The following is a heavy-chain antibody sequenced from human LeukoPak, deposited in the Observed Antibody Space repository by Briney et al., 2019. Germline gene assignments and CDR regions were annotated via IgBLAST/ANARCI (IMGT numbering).Heavy chain of an antibody. V-gene: IGHV1-69*04. J-gene: IGHJ4*02. D-gene: IGHD2-2*02. CDR2: IIPILGIA. Sequence: ASVKVSCKASGGTFSSYAISWVRQAPGQGLECMGRIIPILGIANYAQKFQGRVTITADKSTSTAYMELSSLRSEDTAVYYCARAQLGYCSSTSCYTPCDYWGQGTLVTVSS. CDR1: GGTFSSYA. CDR3: ARAQLGYCSSTSCYTPCDY.